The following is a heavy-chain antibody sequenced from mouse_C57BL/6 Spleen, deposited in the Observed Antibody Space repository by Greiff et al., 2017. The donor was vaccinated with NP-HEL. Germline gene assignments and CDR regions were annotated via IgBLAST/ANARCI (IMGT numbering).Heavy chain of an antibody. J-gene: IGHJ1*03. CDR2: ISYDGSN. Sequence: ESGPGLVKPSQSLSLTCSVTGYSITSGYYWNWIRQFPGNKLEWMGYISYDGSNNYNPSLKNRISITRDTSKNQFFLKLNSVTTEDTATYYCARGDYYGSSLWYFDVWGTGTTVTVSS. CDR1: GYSITSGYY. V-gene: IGHV3-6*01. CDR3: ARGDYYGSSLWYFDV. D-gene: IGHD1-1*01.